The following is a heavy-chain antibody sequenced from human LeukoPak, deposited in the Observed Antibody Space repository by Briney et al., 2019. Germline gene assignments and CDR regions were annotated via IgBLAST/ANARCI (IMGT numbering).Heavy chain of an antibody. CDR1: GGSISSGGYS. J-gene: IGHJ5*02. D-gene: IGHD2-2*01. CDR2: IYHSGST. V-gene: IGHV4-30-2*01. Sequence: PSETLSLTCAVSGGSISSGGYSWSWIRQPPGKGLEWIGYIYHSGSTYYNPSLKSRVTISVDRSKHQFSLRLSSVTAADTAVYYCARGPPGYCSSTSCYGEAGWFDPWGQGTLVTVSS. CDR3: ARGPPGYCSSTSCYGEAGWFDP.